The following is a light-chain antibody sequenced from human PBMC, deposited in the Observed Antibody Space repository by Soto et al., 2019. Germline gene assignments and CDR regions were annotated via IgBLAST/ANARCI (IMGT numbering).Light chain of an antibody. CDR2: GAS. CDR3: QQYNNWPYT. CDR1: QSVSSN. Sequence: EIVMTQSPATLSVSPGERATLSCRASQSVSSNLAWYQHKPGQAPRLLIYGASTRATGIPARFSGSGSGTEFTLTLSGLQSEDFAVYNCQQYNNWPYTFGQGTKLEIK. V-gene: IGKV3-15*01. J-gene: IGKJ2*01.